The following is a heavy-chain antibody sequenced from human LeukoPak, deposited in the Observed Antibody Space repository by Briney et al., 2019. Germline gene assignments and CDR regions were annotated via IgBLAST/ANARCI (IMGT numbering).Heavy chain of an antibody. V-gene: IGHV4-34*01. J-gene: IGHJ4*02. D-gene: IGHD6-13*01. CDR3: ARGVIAAAVKGYFDY. CDR2: TNHSGST. CDR1: GGSFSVYY. Sequence: KTSETLSLTCAVYGGSFSVYYWSWIRQPPGKGLEWIGETNHSGSTIYNPSLKSRVTISVHTSKNQFSLKLSSVTGADTAVYYCARGVIAAAVKGYFDYWGQGTLVTVSS.